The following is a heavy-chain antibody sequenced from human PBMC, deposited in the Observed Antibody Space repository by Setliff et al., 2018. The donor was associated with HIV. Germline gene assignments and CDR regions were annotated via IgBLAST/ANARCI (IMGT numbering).Heavy chain of an antibody. V-gene: IGHV4-34*01. CDR1: GETFSGYY. J-gene: IGHJ4*02. CDR2: IYHSGST. D-gene: IGHD6-13*01. Sequence: PSETLSLTCAVYGETFSGYYWSWIRQTPGKGLEWIGSIYHSGSTYYNPSLKSRVTISVDTSKNQFSLKLSSVTAADTAVYYCARVRVSSSWYCLDYWGQGTLVTVSS. CDR3: ARVRVSSSWYCLDY.